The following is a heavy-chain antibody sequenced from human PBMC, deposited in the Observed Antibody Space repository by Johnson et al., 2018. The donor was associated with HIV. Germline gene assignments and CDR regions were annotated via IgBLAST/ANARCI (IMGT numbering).Heavy chain of an antibody. J-gene: IGHJ3*02. V-gene: IGHV3-30*04. D-gene: IGHD6-6*01. CDR3: ASDDPGARPGLSVIGAFEI. Sequence: QVQLVESGGGVVQPGRSLRLSCTASGFTFSSYAMHWVRQAPGKGLEWVAVISYDGSNKYYADSVKGRFTISRDNSKNTLYLQMNSLRAEDTAVYYGASDDPGARPGLSVIGAFEIWGQGTMVTVSS. CDR1: GFTFSSYA. CDR2: ISYDGSNK.